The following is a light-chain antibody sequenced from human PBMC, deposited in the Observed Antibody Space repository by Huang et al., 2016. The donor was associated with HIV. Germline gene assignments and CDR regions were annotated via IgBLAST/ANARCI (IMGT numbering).Light chain of an antibody. Sequence: IVMTQTPATLPVSPGGRATLSCRASPSVSTNLAWYQQKPGQTPRLIIYGSTTRATGVPARFSGSGSGTDFTLTINSLQSEDFGIYYCQQYNNWHLTFGGGTKV. J-gene: IGKJ4*01. CDR1: PSVSTN. CDR2: GST. CDR3: QQYNNWHLT. V-gene: IGKV3-15*01.